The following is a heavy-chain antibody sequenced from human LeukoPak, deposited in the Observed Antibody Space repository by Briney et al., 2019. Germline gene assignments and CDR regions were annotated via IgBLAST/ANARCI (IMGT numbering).Heavy chain of an antibody. CDR3: ARTYSSGWPFDY. D-gene: IGHD6-19*01. CDR1: GASISSGGYY. V-gene: IGHV4-31*03. Sequence: SETLSLTCTVSGASISSGGYYWSWLRQHPGKGLEWIGYIYYSGSTYYNPSLKSRVTISVDTSKNQFSLKLSSVTAADTAVYYCARTYSSGWPFDYWGQGTLVTVSS. CDR2: IYYSGST. J-gene: IGHJ4*02.